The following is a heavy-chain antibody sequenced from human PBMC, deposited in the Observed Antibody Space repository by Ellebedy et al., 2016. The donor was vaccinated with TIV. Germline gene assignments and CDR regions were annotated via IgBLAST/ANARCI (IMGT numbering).Heavy chain of an antibody. V-gene: IGHV4-39*07. CDR1: GGSVSSTRYY. D-gene: IGHD7-27*01. CDR2: VYYSGSP. Sequence: MPSETLSLTCSVSGGSVSSTRYYWAWIRQPPGKGLEYIGSVYYSGSPYYNPSFKSRVTMSVDTSKNQFSLKLSSVTAADTAVYYCARDTVTANWGPLFDYWGQGTLVTVSS. J-gene: IGHJ4*02. CDR3: ARDTVTANWGPLFDY.